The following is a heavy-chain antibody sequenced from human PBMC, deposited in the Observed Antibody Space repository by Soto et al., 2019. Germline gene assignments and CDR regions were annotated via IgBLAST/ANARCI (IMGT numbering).Heavy chain of an antibody. V-gene: IGHV3-23*01. D-gene: IGHD3-16*01. CDR1: GLAFSNYA. CDR2: VTASGYSA. J-gene: IGHJ4*02. Sequence: EAQLLESGGGLVQPGGSLRLSCAASGLAFSNYAMTWVRQAPGKGLEWVSIVTASGYSAYDGGAVKGRFTTSRDNSRSTLYLQMNGLRADDTAVYYCAKGDLLWDPFDSWGQGTLVTVSS. CDR3: AKGDLLWDPFDS.